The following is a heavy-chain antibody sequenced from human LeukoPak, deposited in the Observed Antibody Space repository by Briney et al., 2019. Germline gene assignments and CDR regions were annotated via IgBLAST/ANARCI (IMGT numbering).Heavy chain of an antibody. J-gene: IGHJ4*02. CDR2: IYPSGNT. CDR1: GESISNSRHY. D-gene: IGHD3-3*01. CDR3: ARDGVVTMELDS. Sequence: SETLSLTCTVSGESISNSRHYWSWIRQPAGKELEWIGRIYPSGNTNYNPSLKSRLTISLDTSKNQFSLNLKSVTAADTAMYYCARDGVVTMELDSWGQGTLVTVSS. V-gene: IGHV4-61*02.